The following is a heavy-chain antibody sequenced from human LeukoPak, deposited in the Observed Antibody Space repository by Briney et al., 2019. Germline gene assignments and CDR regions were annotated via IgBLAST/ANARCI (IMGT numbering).Heavy chain of an antibody. V-gene: IGHV4-34*01. CDR1: GGSFSGYY. J-gene: IGHJ4*02. CDR2: INHSGST. D-gene: IGHD6-19*01. CDR3: ARGFNSGWYVDD. Sequence: SETLSLTCAVSGGSFSGYYWSWIRQPPGKGLEWIGEINHSGSTNYYPSLKSRVTISVEKSKNHFSLKLTSVTAADTAVYYCARGFNSGWYVDDWGQGTLVTVSS.